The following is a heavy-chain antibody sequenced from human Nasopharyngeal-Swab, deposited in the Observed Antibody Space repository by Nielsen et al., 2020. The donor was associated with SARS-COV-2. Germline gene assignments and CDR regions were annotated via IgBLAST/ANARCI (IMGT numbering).Heavy chain of an antibody. J-gene: IGHJ4*02. D-gene: IGHD5-18*01. V-gene: IGHV4-59*01. CDR3: ARGQLWNDY. CDR1: GGSISSYY. CDR2: IHNSGST. Sequence: SDTLSLTCTVSGGSISSYYWSWIRQPPGKGLEWIGYIHNSGSTKYNPSLKSRVTISVDTSKNTLTLKLSSVTAADTAVYYCARGQLWNDYWGQGTLVTASS.